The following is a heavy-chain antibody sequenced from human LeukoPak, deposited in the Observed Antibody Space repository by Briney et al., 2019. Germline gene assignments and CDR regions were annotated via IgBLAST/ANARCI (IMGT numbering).Heavy chain of an antibody. CDR3: ARSAPAAIGGEFDP. D-gene: IGHD2-2*02. V-gene: IGHV4-34*01. Sequence: SETLSLTCAVYGGSFSGYYWSWIRQPPGKELEWIGSIYYSGSTYYNPSLKSRVTISVDTSKNQFSLKLSSVTAADTAVYYCARSAPAAIGGEFDPWGQGTLVTVSS. CDR1: GGSFSGYY. CDR2: IYYSGST. J-gene: IGHJ5*02.